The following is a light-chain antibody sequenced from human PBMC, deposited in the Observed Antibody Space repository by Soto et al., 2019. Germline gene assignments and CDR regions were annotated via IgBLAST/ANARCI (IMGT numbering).Light chain of an antibody. CDR2: DVS. V-gene: IGLV2-8*01. CDR1: SSDVGGYTY. Sequence: QSVLTQPPSASGSLGQSVTISCTGTSSDVGGYTYVSWYQQHPGKAPKLLFYDVSHRPSGVPDRFSGSKSGNTASLTVSGLQAEDEADYYCSSYAGSNNLIFGTGTKVTVL. CDR3: SSYAGSNNLI. J-gene: IGLJ1*01.